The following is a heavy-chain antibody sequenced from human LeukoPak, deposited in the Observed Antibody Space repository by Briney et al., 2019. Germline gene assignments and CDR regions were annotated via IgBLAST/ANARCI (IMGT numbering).Heavy chain of an antibody. CDR1: GYSFTNYW. D-gene: IGHD2-15*01. Sequence: GESLQISCKGSGYSFTNYWIGWVRQMPGKGLEWMGIIYPADSDTRYSPSFQDQVTISVDKSISTAYLPWSSLKALDTAMYYCARQVAFYYYYYMDVWGKGTTVTVSS. J-gene: IGHJ6*03. CDR3: ARQVAFYYYYYMDV. V-gene: IGHV5-51*01. CDR2: IYPADSDT.